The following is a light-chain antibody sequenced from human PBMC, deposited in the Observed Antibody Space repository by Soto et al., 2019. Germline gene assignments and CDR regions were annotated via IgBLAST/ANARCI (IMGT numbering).Light chain of an antibody. CDR2: GNS. Sequence: QSVLTQPPSVSGAPGQRVTISCTGSSSSIGAGYDVHWYQQRPGTAPKLLIFGNSNRPSGVPDRFSGSRSGTSASLAISGLQSEDEADYYCATWDDSLTGVIFGGGTQLTVL. V-gene: IGLV1-40*01. CDR3: ATWDDSLTGVI. CDR1: SSSIGAGYD. J-gene: IGLJ2*01.